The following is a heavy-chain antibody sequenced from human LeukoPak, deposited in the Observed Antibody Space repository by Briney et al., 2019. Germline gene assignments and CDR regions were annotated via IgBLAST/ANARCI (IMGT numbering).Heavy chain of an antibody. J-gene: IGHJ4*02. Sequence: PGGSLRLSCAASGLTFSDYVLYWVRQAPGKGLEWVAATSYDGSSEYYTDSVKGRFTVSRDNSRSTLYLQMNSLRVEDTGVYYCARALSQGAGAAVPSAPIDYWGQGTLVTVSS. V-gene: IGHV3-30-3*01. D-gene: IGHD2-2*01. CDR3: ARALSQGAGAAVPSAPIDY. CDR2: TSYDGSSE. CDR1: GLTFSDYV.